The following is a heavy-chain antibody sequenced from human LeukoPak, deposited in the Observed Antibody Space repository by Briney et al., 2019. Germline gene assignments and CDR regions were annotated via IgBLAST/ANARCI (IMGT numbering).Heavy chain of an antibody. V-gene: IGHV3-11*01. CDR1: GFTFSDYY. CDR2: ISSSGSTI. D-gene: IGHD3-22*01. Sequence: PGGSLRLSCAASGFTFSDYYMSWIRQAPGKGLEWVSYISSSGSTIYYADSVKGRFTISRDNPKNSLYLQMNSLRAEDTAVYYCARDEAYYYDSSGYDYWGQGTLVTVSS. CDR3: ARDEAYYYDSSGYDY. J-gene: IGHJ4*02.